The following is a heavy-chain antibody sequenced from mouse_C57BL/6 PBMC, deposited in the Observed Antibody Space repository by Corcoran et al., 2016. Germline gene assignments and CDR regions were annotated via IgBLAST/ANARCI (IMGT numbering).Heavy chain of an antibody. Sequence: EVQLQQSGPELVKPGASVKISCKASGYTFTDYYMNWVKQSHGKSLEWIGDINPNNGGTSYNQKFKGKATLTVDKSSSTAYMELRSLTSEDSAVYYCASGWLLRDYFDYWGQGTTLTVSS. CDR3: ASGWLLRDYFDY. J-gene: IGHJ2*01. CDR1: GYTFTDYY. V-gene: IGHV1-26*01. D-gene: IGHD2-3*01. CDR2: INPNNGGT.